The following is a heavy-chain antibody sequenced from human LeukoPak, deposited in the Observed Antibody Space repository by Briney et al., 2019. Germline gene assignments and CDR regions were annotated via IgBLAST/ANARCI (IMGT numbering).Heavy chain of an antibody. V-gene: IGHV3-48*03. CDR3: ARVFSNPTGNDY. CDR2: ISNSGNTI. D-gene: IGHD1-1*01. Sequence: PGGSLRLSCAASGFTFSSYEMNWVRQAPGKGLEWVSYISNSGNTIFYADSVKGRFTISRDNGKNSLYLQMNSLRAEDTAVYYCARVFSNPTGNDYWGQGTLVT. J-gene: IGHJ4*02. CDR1: GFTFSSYE.